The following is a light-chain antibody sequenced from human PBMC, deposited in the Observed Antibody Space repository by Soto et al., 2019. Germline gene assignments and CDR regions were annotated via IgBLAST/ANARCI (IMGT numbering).Light chain of an antibody. CDR1: QSVTVNS. CDR2: AAS. V-gene: IGKV3-20*01. CDR3: QQYGSSGT. Sequence: ILLTQSPSTLSLSPGEGVTLSCRASQSVTVNSPAWYQQNPGPAPSLLIYAASTRAAAVPDRFTGSGSGTDFALTISRLEPEDFAVYYCQQYGSSGTFGQGTRLEIK. J-gene: IGKJ5*01.